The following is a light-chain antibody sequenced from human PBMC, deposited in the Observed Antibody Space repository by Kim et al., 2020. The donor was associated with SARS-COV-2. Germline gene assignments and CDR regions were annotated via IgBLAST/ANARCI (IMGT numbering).Light chain of an antibody. CDR2: RDS. Sequence: SYELTQPLSVSVALGQTARITCGGNNIASKNVHWYQQKPGQAPVLVIYRDSNRPSGIPERISGSNSVNTATLTISRAQAGDEADYYCQVWDSNTGVFGGGTQLTVL. CDR1: NIASKN. V-gene: IGLV3-9*01. CDR3: QVWDSNTGV. J-gene: IGLJ3*02.